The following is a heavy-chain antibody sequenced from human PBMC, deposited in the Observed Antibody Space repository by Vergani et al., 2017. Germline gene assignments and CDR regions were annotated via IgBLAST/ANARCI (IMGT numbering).Heavy chain of an antibody. CDR3: ARKHISNYYDSSGYYYMCYYYGMDV. CDR1: GFTFSDYY. V-gene: IGHV3-11*01. Sequence: QVQLVESGGGLVKPGGSLRLSCAASGFTFSDYYMSWIRQAPGKGLEWVSYISSSGSTIYYADSVNGRFTISRDNAKNSLYLQMNSLRAEDTAVYYCARKHISNYYDSSGYYYMCYYYGMDVWRQGSTVTVSS. J-gene: IGHJ6*02. D-gene: IGHD3-22*01. CDR2: ISSSGSTI.